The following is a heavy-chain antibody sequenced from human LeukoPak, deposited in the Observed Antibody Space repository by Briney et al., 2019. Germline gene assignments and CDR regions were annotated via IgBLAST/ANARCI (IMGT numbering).Heavy chain of an antibody. CDR2: ISAYNGNT. Sequence: ASVKVSCKASGYTFTSYGISWVRQAPGQGLEWMGWISAYNGNTNYAQKLQGRVTMTIDTSTSTAYMELRSLRSEDTAVYYCAASDYVDYYYYYMDVWGKGTTVTVSS. J-gene: IGHJ6*03. D-gene: IGHD4-17*01. CDR1: GYTFTSYG. CDR3: AASDYVDYYYYYMDV. V-gene: IGHV1-18*01.